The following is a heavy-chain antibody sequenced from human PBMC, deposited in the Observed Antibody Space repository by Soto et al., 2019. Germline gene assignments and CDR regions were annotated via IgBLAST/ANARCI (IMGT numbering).Heavy chain of an antibody. Sequence: ASVKVSCKASGYTFTNYYIHWVRQAPGQGLEWMGILNPSGGSTKYAQKLQGRVTLTRDTSTSTVYMELSSLRSEDTAVYYCARLLAPYRGGDCFSGLDLWGQGTLVTVSS. CDR3: ARLLAPYRGGDCFSGLDL. CDR2: LNPSGGST. J-gene: IGHJ5*02. CDR1: GYTFTNYY. V-gene: IGHV1-46*01. D-gene: IGHD2-21*02.